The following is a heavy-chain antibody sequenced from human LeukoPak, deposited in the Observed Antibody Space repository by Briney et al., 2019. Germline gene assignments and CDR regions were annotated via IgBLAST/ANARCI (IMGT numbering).Heavy chain of an antibody. CDR3: ARDRGTTNNNWFDP. CDR2: IYYSGST. J-gene: IGHJ5*02. D-gene: IGHD1-14*01. Sequence: SETLSLTCTVSGGSISSHYWSWIRQPPGKGLEWIGYIYYSGSTNYNPSLKSRVTISVDTSKSQFSLKLSSVTAADTAVYYCARDRGTTNNNWFDPWGQGTLVTVSS. CDR1: GGSISSHY. V-gene: IGHV4-59*11.